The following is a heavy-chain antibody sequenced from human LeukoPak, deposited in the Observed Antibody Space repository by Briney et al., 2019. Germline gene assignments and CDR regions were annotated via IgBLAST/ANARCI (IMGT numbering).Heavy chain of an antibody. J-gene: IGHJ4*02. CDR2: INPNSGGT. CDR3: ARAYYYDSSGYSIIDY. V-gene: IGHV1-2*06. D-gene: IGHD3-22*01. Sequence: VASVKVSCKASGYTFTVYYMHWVRQAPGQGLEWMGRINPNSGGTNYAQKFQGRVTMTRDTSISTAYMELSRLRSDDTAVYYCARAYYYDSSGYSIIDYWGQGTLVTVSS. CDR1: GYTFTVYY.